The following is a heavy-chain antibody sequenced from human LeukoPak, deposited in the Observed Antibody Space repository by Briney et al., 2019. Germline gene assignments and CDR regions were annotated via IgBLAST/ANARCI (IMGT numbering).Heavy chain of an antibody. D-gene: IGHD1-26*01. V-gene: IGHV4-39*07. J-gene: IGHJ6*02. CDR3: ARDWGGVGAFFHYYGMDV. CDR2: IYYSGST. Sequence: SETLSLTCTVSGGSISSSSYYWGWIRQPPGKGLEWIGSIYYSGSTYYNPSLKSRVTISVDTSKNQFSLKLSSVTAADTAVYYCARDWGGVGAFFHYYGMDVWGQGTTVTVSS. CDR1: GGSISSSSYY.